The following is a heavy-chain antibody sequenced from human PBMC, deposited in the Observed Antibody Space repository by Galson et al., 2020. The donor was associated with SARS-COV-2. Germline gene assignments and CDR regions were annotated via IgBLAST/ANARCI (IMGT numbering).Heavy chain of an antibody. CDR2: IQYDELNT. V-gene: IGHV3-30*02. D-gene: IGHD6-19*01. Sequence: GGSLRLSCAASGFTFSGYGMHWVRQAPGKGLEWVALIQYDELNTYYADSVKGRFTISRDNSKNTLYLQMNSLRAEDTAVYYCAREVAGQDNWFDPWGQGTLVTVSS. CDR1: GFTFSGYG. J-gene: IGHJ5*02. CDR3: AREVAGQDNWFDP.